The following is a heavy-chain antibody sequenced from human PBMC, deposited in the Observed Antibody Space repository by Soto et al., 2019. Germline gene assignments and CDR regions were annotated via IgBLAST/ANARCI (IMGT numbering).Heavy chain of an antibody. J-gene: IGHJ6*02. CDR3: ARGGVATSGMDV. CDR1: GGSFSGYY. D-gene: IGHD5-12*01. V-gene: IGHV4-34*01. Sequence: PSETLSLTCAVYGGSFSGYYWSWIRQPPGKGLEWIGEINHSGSTNYNPSLKSRVTISVDTSKNQFSLKLSSVTAADTAVYYCARGGVATSGMDVCGQGTTVTVSS. CDR2: INHSGST.